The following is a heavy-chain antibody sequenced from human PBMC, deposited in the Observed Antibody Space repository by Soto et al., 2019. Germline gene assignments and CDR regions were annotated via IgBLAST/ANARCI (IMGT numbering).Heavy chain of an antibody. D-gene: IGHD4-17*01. CDR1: GYTFTSYG. J-gene: IGHJ6*03. Sequence: ASVKVSCKASGYTFTSYGISWVRQAPGQGLEWMGWISAYNGNTNYAQKLQGRVTMTTDTSTSTAYMELRSLRSDDTAVYYCARTYGDYYRNYYYYMDVWGKGTTVTVSS. V-gene: IGHV1-18*01. CDR3: ARTYGDYYRNYYYYMDV. CDR2: ISAYNGNT.